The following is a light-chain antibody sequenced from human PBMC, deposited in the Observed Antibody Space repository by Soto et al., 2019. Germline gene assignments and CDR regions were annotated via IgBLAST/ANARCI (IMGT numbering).Light chain of an antibody. J-gene: IGLJ2*01. CDR1: SSDVGNYNL. CDR2: EGS. V-gene: IGLV2-23*01. Sequence: QSALTQPASVSGSPGQSITISCTGTSSDVGNYNLVSWYQHHPGKAPKLMIYEGSKRPSGVSNRFSGSKSGNTASLTISGLQAEDEADYYCCSYAGSGTLLFGGGTKVTVL. CDR3: CSYAGSGTLL.